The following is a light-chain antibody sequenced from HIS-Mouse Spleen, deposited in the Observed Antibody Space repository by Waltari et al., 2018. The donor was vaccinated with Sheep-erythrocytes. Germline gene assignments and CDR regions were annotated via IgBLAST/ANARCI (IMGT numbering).Light chain of an antibody. J-gene: IGLJ2*01. CDR2: EVS. CDR1: STDVGGYNY. V-gene: IGLV2-14*01. Sequence: QSALTQPASGSGSPGPSITISCTGTSTDVGGYNYVSWYQQHPGKAPKLMIYEVSNRPSGVSNRFSGSKSGNTASLTISGLQAEDEADYYCSSYTSSSTQVFGGGTKLTVL. CDR3: SSYTSSSTQV.